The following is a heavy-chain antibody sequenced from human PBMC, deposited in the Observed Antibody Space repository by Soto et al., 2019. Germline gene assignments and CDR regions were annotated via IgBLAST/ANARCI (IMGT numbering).Heavy chain of an antibody. J-gene: IGHJ6*02. D-gene: IGHD3-9*01. V-gene: IGHV3-23*01. CDR1: GFTFSSSA. CDR2: ISGSGGTT. CDR3: AKNVWGITIFGGMDV. Sequence: EVQLLESGGGLVQPGGSLRLSCAASGFTFSSSAMSWVRQAPGKGLEWVSAISGSGGTTYYADSVKGRFTISSENSKNTLYLQMNSLRAEDTAVYYCAKNVWGITIFGGMDVWGQGTTVTVSS.